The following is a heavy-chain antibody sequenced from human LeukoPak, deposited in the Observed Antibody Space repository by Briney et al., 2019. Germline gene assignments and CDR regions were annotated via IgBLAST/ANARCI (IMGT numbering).Heavy chain of an antibody. CDR2: INPNSGNT. V-gene: IGHV1-8*01. J-gene: IGHJ1*01. Sequence: ASVKVSCKASGYAFTSYDINWVRQATGQGLEWMGWINPNSGNTGYAQKFQGRVTMTRNTSISTAYMELSSLRSEDTAVYHCARGCLGDYCQHWGQGTLVTVSS. CDR3: ARGCLGDYCQH. CDR1: GYAFTSYD. D-gene: IGHD3-16*01.